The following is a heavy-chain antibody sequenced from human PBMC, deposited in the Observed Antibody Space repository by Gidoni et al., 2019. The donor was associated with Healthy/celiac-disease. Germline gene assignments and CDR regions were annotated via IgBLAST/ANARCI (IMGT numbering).Heavy chain of an antibody. Sequence: EVQLVESGGGLVQPGGSLRLSCAASAFSFSIYAMSWVRQAPGKGLEWVSASSGSGGSTYYADSVKGRFTISRDNSKNTLYLQVNSLRAEDTAVYYCAKDSGYNSIPWGQGTLVTVSS. V-gene: IGHV3-23*04. D-gene: IGHD5-18*01. CDR2: SSGSGGST. CDR1: AFSFSIYA. J-gene: IGHJ5*02. CDR3: AKDSGYNSIP.